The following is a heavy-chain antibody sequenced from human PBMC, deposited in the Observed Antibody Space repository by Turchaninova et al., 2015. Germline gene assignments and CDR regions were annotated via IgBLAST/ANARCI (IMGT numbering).Heavy chain of an antibody. V-gene: IGHV3-9*03. CDR3: ARDNDRDDDGWFDS. CDR2: INWNSGSI. D-gene: IGHD1-1*01. J-gene: IGHJ5*01. Sequence: EVHLFESGGGLVQPGTSLRLSCAASGFIFDNDGMHWVRQVPGKGLEWVSVINWNSGSIHYADSVMGRFTISRDNAKNSLYLQMNSLRAEDMALYFCARDNDRDDDGWFDSWGQGTLVTVSS. CDR1: GFIFDNDG.